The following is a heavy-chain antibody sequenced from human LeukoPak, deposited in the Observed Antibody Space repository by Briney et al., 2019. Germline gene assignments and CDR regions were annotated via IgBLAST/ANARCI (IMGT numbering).Heavy chain of an antibody. CDR2: IYHSGST. J-gene: IGHJ6*02. V-gene: IGHV4-30-2*01. D-gene: IGHD6-13*01. CDR1: GGSISSGGYS. Sequence: SETLSLTCAVSGGSISSGGYSWSWIRQPPGKGLEWIGYIYHSGSTNYNPSLKSRVTISVDTSKSQFSLKLSSVTAADTAVYYCARLRIAAAGRDYYYYGMDVWGQGTTVTVSS. CDR3: ARLRIAAAGRDYYYYGMDV.